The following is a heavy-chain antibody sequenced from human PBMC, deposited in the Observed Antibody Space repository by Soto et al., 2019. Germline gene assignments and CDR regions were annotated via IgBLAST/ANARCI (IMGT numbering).Heavy chain of an antibody. CDR2: IYYSGST. Sequence: SETLSLTCTVSGGSISSSSYYWGWIRQPPGKGLEWIGSIYYSGSTYYNPSLKSRVTISVDTSKNQFSLKLSSVTAADTAVYYCASCSSGWYYFDYWGQGTLVTVSS. D-gene: IGHD6-19*01. J-gene: IGHJ4*02. CDR3: ASCSSGWYYFDY. V-gene: IGHV4-39*01. CDR1: GGSISSSSYY.